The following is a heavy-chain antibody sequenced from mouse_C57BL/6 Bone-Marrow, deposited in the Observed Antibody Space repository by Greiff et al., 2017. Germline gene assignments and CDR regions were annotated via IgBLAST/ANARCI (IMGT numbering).Heavy chain of an antibody. CDR2: FYPRSGNT. CDR1: GYTFTSYG. CDR3: ARGDYCDGGSDGRGAY. V-gene: IGHV1-81*01. J-gene: IGHJ3*01. D-gene: IGHD1-1*01. Sequence: QVQLQQSGAELARPGASVKLSCKASGYTFTSYGISWVKQRTGQGLEWIGEFYPRSGNTYYNEKFKGKAKLTADKSSSNAYLELRSLTSEDSAVYLCARGDYCDGGSDGRGAYGGQGTLVTVSA.